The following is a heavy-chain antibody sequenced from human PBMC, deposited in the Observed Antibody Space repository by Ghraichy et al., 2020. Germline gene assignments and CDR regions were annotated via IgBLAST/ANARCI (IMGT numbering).Heavy chain of an antibody. V-gene: IGHV3-74*01. J-gene: IGHJ6*02. D-gene: IGHD3-9*01. Sequence: GESLNISCAASGFTFSSYWMHWVRQAPGKGLVWVSRINSDGSSTSYADSVKGRFTISRDNAKNTLYLQMNSLRAEDTAVYYCARVYDILTGYGMDVWGQGTTVTVSS. CDR1: GFTFSSYW. CDR2: INSDGSST. CDR3: ARVYDILTGYGMDV.